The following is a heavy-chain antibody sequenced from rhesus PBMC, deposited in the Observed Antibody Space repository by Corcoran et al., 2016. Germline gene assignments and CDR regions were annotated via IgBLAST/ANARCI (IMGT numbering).Heavy chain of an antibody. CDR2: IISLVGIT. CDR1: GFTFGSYA. Sequence: QVQLVQSGAEVKKPGASVKVSCKASGFTFGSYAISWVRQALGQVLEWMGVIISLVGITNYAEKCQGRVTITADTSTSTAYMDLSSLISEDTAVYYCARGGIAVAGSLFDYWGQGVLVTVSS. V-gene: IGHV1-198*02. D-gene: IGHD6-37*01. CDR3: ARGGIAVAGSLFDY. J-gene: IGHJ4*01.